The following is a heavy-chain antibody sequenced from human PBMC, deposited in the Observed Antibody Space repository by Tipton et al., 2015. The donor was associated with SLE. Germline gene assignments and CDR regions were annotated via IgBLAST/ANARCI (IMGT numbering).Heavy chain of an antibody. CDR1: GGSISSSSYY. Sequence: TLSLTCTVSGGSISSSSYYWGWFRQPPGKGLEWIGSIYYSGSTYYNPSLKSRVTISVDTSKNQFSLKLSSVTAADTAVYYCASAREPYFDYWGQGTLVTVSS. J-gene: IGHJ4*02. CDR2: IYYSGST. D-gene: IGHD1-26*01. CDR3: ASAREPYFDY. V-gene: IGHV4-39*01.